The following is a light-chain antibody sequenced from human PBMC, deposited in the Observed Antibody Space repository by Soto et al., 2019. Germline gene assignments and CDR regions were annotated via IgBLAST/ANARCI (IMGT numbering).Light chain of an antibody. CDR2: YYSDSDK. V-gene: IGLV5-37*01. Sequence: QLVLTQPPSSSASPGESARLTCTLPSDINVGSYNIYWYQQKPGSPPRYLLYYYSDSDKGQGSGVPSRLSGSKDASANTGILLISGLQSEDEADYYCMIWPSNAVVFGGGTKLTVL. CDR1: SDINVGSYN. CDR3: MIWPSNAVV. J-gene: IGLJ2*01.